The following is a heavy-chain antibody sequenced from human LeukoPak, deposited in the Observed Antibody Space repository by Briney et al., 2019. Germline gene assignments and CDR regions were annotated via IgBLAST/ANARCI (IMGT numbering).Heavy chain of an antibody. CDR3: ARASRATVTTRVDY. CDR1: GFTFSSYA. Sequence: TGGSLRLSCGASGFTFSSYAMHWVPQAPGKGLEWMAVISYDGSNKYYADSVKGRFTISRDNSKNTLYLQMNSLRAEDTAVYYCARASRATVTTRVDYWGQGTLVTVSS. V-gene: IGHV3-30*04. CDR2: ISYDGSNK. D-gene: IGHD4-17*01. J-gene: IGHJ4*02.